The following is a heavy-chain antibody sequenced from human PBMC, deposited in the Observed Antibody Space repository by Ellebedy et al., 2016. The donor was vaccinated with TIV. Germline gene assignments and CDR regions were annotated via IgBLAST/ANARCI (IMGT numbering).Heavy chain of an antibody. CDR1: GFTFGCCA. Sequence: PGGSLRLSCAASGFTFGCCAMSWVRQAPGQGLEWVSVISNGGDTTYADSVKGRFTISRDNSKNTLYLQMNSLRADDTAIYYCAKLGGVLSWYADYWGLGTLVTVSS. D-gene: IGHD6-13*01. CDR2: ISNGGDTT. V-gene: IGHV3-23*01. J-gene: IGHJ4*02. CDR3: AKLGGVLSWYADY.